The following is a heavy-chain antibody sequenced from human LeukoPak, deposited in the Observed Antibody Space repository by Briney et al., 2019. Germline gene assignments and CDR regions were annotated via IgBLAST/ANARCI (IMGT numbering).Heavy chain of an antibody. Sequence: SETLSLTCTVSGGSISSGGYYWSWIRQHLGKGLEWIGYIYYSGSTYYNPSLKSRVTISVDTSKNQFSLKLSSVTAADTAVYYCARGFEKDAFDIWGQGTMVTVSS. CDR3: ARGFEKDAFDI. CDR2: IYYSGST. J-gene: IGHJ3*02. V-gene: IGHV4-31*03. CDR1: GGSISSGGYY.